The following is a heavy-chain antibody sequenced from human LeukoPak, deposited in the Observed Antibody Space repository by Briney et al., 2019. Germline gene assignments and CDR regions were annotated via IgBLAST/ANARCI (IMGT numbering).Heavy chain of an antibody. Sequence: GGSLRLSCAASGFTFNSYAMSWVRQAPGKGLEWVSAISGSGGSTYYADSVKGRFTISRDNSKNTLYLQMNSLRAEDTAVYYCAKDDYDSSGYYNYWGQGTLVTVSS. V-gene: IGHV3-23*01. D-gene: IGHD3-22*01. J-gene: IGHJ4*02. CDR1: GFTFNSYA. CDR2: ISGSGGST. CDR3: AKDDYDSSGYYNY.